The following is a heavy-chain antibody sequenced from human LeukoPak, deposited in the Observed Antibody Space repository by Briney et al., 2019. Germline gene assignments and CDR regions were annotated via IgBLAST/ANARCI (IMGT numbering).Heavy chain of an antibody. Sequence: PGGSLRLSCAASGFTFSSYTMNWVRQAPGKGLEWVSSISSSRSSIYYADSMKGRFTISRDNAKNSLYLQMNSLRAEDAAVYYCATGYDDYYYYIDVWGEGTTVTVSS. CDR1: GFTFSSYT. CDR3: ATGYDDYYYYIDV. V-gene: IGHV3-21*01. D-gene: IGHD5-12*01. J-gene: IGHJ6*03. CDR2: ISSSRSSI.